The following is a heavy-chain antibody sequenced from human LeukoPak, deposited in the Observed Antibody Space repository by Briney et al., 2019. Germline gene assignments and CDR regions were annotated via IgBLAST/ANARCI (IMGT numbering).Heavy chain of an antibody. J-gene: IGHJ4*02. CDR1: GFTFSSYW. CDR2: IKQDGSEK. CDR3: AREGDSGYDEGYFDY. D-gene: IGHD5-12*01. V-gene: IGHV3-7*03. Sequence: PGGSLRLSCAASGFTFSSYWMSWVRQAPGKGLEWVANIKQDGSEKYYVDSVKGRFTISRDNAKNSLYLQMNSLRAEDTAVYYCAREGDSGYDEGYFDYWGQGTLVTVSS.